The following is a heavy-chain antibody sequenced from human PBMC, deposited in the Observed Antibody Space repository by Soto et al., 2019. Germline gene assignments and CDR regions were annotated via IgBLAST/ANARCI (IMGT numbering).Heavy chain of an antibody. CDR2: VYYDGNT. J-gene: IGHJ4*02. CDR1: GGSISSSSYY. V-gene: IGHV4-39*01. D-gene: IGHD5-12*01. CDR3: ARHPNSGWLGY. Sequence: QLQLQESGPGLVKPSETLSLTCTVSGGSISSSSYYWAWIRQPPGKGLEWIGSVYYDGNTYYGPPLKGRVTLSVDTSKNQYSLKLSSVTAADTAVYYCARHPNSGWLGYWGQGILVTVSS.